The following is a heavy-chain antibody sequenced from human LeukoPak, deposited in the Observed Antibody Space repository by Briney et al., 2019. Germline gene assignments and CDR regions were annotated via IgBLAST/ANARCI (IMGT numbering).Heavy chain of an antibody. CDR2: IYSGGST. D-gene: IGHD5-12*01. CDR1: EFSVGSNY. J-gene: IGHJ4*02. CDR3: ARGPSGYHNI. Sequence: GGSLRLSCAASEFSVGSNYMTWVRQAPGKGLEWVSLIYSGGSTCYADSVKGRFTISRDNSKNTLYLQMNSLRAEDTAVYYCARGPSGYHNIGGQGTLVTVSS. V-gene: IGHV3-66*01.